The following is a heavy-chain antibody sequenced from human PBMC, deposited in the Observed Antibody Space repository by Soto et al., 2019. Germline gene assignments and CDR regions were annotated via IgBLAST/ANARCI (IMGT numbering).Heavy chain of an antibody. CDR1: GGTFSNDI. CDR3: ARAGTIVVVVAAKYYYGMDV. V-gene: IGHV1-18*01. CDR2: ISAYNGNT. J-gene: IGHJ6*02. D-gene: IGHD2-15*01. Sequence: ASVKVSCKASGGTFSNDIITWVRQAPGQGLEWMGWISAYNGNTNYAQKLQGRVTMTTDTSTSTAYMELRSLRSDDTAVYYCARAGTIVVVVAAKYYYGMDVWGQGTTVTVSS.